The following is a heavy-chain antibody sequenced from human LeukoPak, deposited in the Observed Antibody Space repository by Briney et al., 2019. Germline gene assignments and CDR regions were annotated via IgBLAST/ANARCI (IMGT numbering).Heavy chain of an antibody. CDR3: ASDYGDYGVIYYYGMDV. CDR1: GFTFSSYA. J-gene: IGHJ6*04. CDR2: ISYDGSNK. Sequence: GRPLRLSCAASGFTFSSYAMHWVRQAPGKGLDWVAVISYDGSNKYYADSVKGRFTISRDNSKNTLYLQMNSLRAEDTAVYYCASDYGDYGVIYYYGMDVWGKGTTVTVSS. V-gene: IGHV3-30*04. D-gene: IGHD4-17*01.